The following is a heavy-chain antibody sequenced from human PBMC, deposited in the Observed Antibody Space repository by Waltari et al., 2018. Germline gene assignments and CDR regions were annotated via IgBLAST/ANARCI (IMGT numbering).Heavy chain of an antibody. D-gene: IGHD3-16*01. CDR3: AKGQGGRRWYFDY. CDR1: GLSFSTYG. Sequence: EVQLLASGGGLVQPGGSLRLSCTASGLSFSTYGMTWVRQAPGKGREWVSSISPNSISTYYADSVKGRFTISRDNSKSTVILQLSSLGVEDTTIYYCAKGQGGRRWYFDYWGQGSQVTVSS. V-gene: IGHV3-23*01. CDR2: ISPNSIST. J-gene: IGHJ4*02.